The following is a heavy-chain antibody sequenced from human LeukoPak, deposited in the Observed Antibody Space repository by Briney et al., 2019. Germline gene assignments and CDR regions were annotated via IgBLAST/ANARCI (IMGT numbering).Heavy chain of an antibody. CDR1: GFTFNTYS. Sequence: GGSLRLSCAAFGFTFNTYSMNWVRQAPGKGLEWVANIKQDGSEKYYVDSVKGRFTISRDNAKNSLYLQMNSLRAEDTAVYYCARGSGWYSTNDYWGQGTLVTVSS. V-gene: IGHV3-7*01. D-gene: IGHD6-19*01. CDR3: ARGSGWYSTNDY. J-gene: IGHJ4*02. CDR2: IKQDGSEK.